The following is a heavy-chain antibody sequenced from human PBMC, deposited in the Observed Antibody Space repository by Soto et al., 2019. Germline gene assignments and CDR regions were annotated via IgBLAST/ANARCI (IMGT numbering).Heavy chain of an antibody. CDR1: GGSISGHY. CDR3: ARTRVRALTAGESDP. CDR2: IYSTGAT. Sequence: NPSETLSLTCTVSGGSISGHYWSWIRQTAGKGLEWIGRIYSTGATSYNPSLNSRASMSIDTSKNQISLNLTSVTAADTAMYYCARTRVRALTAGESDPWGQGTLVTVSS. D-gene: IGHD5-18*01. V-gene: IGHV4-4*07. J-gene: IGHJ5*02.